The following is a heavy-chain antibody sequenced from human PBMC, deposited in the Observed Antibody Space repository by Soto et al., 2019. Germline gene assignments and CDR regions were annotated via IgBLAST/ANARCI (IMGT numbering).Heavy chain of an antibody. Sequence: GGSLRLSCVVSGFTFSDFGMHWVRQSPGEGLAWVASISKDGLDRYYSESVKGRFPISRDDSKNTVFLQMNSLKVEDTAAYFCASPREGQWLVFDHWGQRTLVTVSS. D-gene: IGHD6-19*01. V-gene: IGHV3-30*19. CDR2: ISKDGLDR. CDR3: ASPREGQWLVFDH. J-gene: IGHJ4*02. CDR1: GFTFSDFG.